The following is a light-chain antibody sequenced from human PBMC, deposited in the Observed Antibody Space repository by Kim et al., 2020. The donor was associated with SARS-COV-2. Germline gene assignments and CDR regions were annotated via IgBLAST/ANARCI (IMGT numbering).Light chain of an antibody. V-gene: IGKV3-11*01. J-gene: IGKJ2*01. Sequence: LSPGERATLSCRASQSVSSSLAWYQQKPGQAPRLLIYDASNRAAGIPARFSGSGSGTDFTLTISSLEPEDFAVYYCQQRSNWPPYTFGQGTKLEIK. CDR1: QSVSSS. CDR2: DAS. CDR3: QQRSNWPPYT.